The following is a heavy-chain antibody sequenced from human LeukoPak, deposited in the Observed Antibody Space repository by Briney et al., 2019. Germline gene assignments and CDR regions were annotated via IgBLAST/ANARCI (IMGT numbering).Heavy chain of an antibody. CDR2: IYTSGST. Sequence: SETLSLTCTVSGGSISSSSYYWGWIRQPPGKGLEWIGRIYTSGSTNYNPSLKSRVTMSVDTSKNQFFLKLSSVTAADTAVYYCAREVTPGIIVGATSGPYWGQGTLVTVSS. V-gene: IGHV4-39*07. CDR3: AREVTPGIIVGATSGPY. J-gene: IGHJ4*02. CDR1: GGSISSSSYY. D-gene: IGHD1-26*01.